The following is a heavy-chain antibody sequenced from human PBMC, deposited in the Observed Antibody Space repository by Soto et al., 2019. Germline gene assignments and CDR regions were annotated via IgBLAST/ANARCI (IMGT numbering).Heavy chain of an antibody. J-gene: IGHJ6*02. CDR2: ISSSSSYI. V-gene: IGHV3-21*01. Sequence: GGSLRLSCAASGFTFISYSMNWVRQAPGKGLEWVSSISSSSSYIYYADSVKGRFTISRDNAKNSLYLQMNSLRAEDTAVYYCARWVAARYYYYYYGMDVWGQGTTVTVSS. CDR3: ARWVAARYYYYYYGMDV. CDR1: GFTFISYS. D-gene: IGHD6-6*01.